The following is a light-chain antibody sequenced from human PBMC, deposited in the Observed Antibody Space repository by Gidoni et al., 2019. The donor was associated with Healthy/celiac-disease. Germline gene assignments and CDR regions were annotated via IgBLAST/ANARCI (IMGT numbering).Light chain of an antibody. CDR3: QQYNNWPVT. J-gene: IGKJ3*01. CDR1: QSISSN. Sequence: EIVMAQPPATLSVAPGESATLSCRPSQSISSNLAWYQQKPGQAPRLLIYGASTRATGIPARFSGSGSGTEFTLTISSLQSEDLAVYYCQQYNNWPVTFGPGTKVDIK. V-gene: IGKV3-15*01. CDR2: GAS.